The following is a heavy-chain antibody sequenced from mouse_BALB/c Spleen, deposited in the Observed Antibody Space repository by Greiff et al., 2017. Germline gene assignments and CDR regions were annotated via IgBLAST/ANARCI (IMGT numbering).Heavy chain of an antibody. D-gene: IGHD1-1*01. J-gene: IGHJ2*01. V-gene: IGHV1-7*01. CDR1: GYTFTSYW. CDR3: ANYYGSTAY. CDR2: INPSTGYT. Sequence: VQLQQSGAELAKPGASVKMSCKASGYTFTSYWMHWVKQRPGQGLEWIGYINPSTGYTEYNQKFKDKATLTADKSSSTAYMQLSSLTSEDSAVYYCANYYGSTAYWGQGTTLTVSS.